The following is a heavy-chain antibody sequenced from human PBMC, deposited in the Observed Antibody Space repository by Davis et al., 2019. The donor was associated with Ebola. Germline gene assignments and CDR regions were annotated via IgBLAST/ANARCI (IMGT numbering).Heavy chain of an antibody. V-gene: IGHV1-24*01. CDR1: GYTLTELS. CDR2: FDPEDGET. J-gene: IGHJ6*02. Sequence: ASVKVSCKVSGYTLTELSMHWVRQAPGKGLEWMGGFDPEDGETIYAQKFQGRVTMTEDTSTDTAYMELSSLRSEDTAVYYCATDRLGCSSTSCHYGMDVWGQGTTVTVSS. D-gene: IGHD2-2*01. CDR3: ATDRLGCSSTSCHYGMDV.